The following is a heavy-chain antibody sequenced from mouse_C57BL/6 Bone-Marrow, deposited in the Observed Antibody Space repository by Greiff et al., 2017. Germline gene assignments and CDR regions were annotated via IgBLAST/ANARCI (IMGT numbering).Heavy chain of an antibody. CDR1: GYTFTDYE. V-gene: IGHV1-15*01. J-gene: IGHJ3*01. CDR3: AKGFAY. CDR2: IDPETGGT. Sequence: QVQLQQSGAELVRPGASVTLSCKASGYTFTDYEMHWVKQTPVHGLEWIGAIDPETGGTAYNQKFKGKAILTADNSSSTAYMELHSLTSEDSAVYYCAKGFAYWGQGTLVTVSA.